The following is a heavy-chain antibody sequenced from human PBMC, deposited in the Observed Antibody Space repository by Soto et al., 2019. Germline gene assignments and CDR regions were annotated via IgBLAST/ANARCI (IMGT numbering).Heavy chain of an antibody. CDR1: GFTFGDYA. Sequence: EVKLVESGGGLVQPGRSLRLSCAASGFTFGDYAMHWVRQAPGKGLEWVSGIAMNTGSIGYADSVLGRFTISRDNEKSSLTPQMNSLRPEGTAVYFCVKDILLRGGYGTGGVDLWGQGTRVTVSS. D-gene: IGHD2-8*02. V-gene: IGHV3-9*01. CDR3: VKDILLRGGYGTGGVDL. J-gene: IGHJ3*01. CDR2: IAMNTGSI.